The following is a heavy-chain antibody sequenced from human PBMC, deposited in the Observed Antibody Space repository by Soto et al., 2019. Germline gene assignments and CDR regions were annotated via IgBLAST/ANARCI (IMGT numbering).Heavy chain of an antibody. Sequence: PGGSLRLSCAVAGYTFGNHWMHWVRQAPGKGLEWVSRMNSDGGIINYADSVKGRFTVSRDNARNTLYLQMNSLRVEDTAVYYCARDGKRGYDCDYWGHGTLVTVSS. CDR1: GYTFGNHW. CDR2: MNSDGGII. J-gene: IGHJ4*01. V-gene: IGHV3-74*01. CDR3: ARDGKRGYDCDY. D-gene: IGHD5-12*01.